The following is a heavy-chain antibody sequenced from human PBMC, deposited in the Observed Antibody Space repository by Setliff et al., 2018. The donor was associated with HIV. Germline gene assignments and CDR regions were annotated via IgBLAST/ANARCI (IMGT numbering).Heavy chain of an antibody. CDR3: ARAYYDSVWGSHRYRFYYFDY. CDR1: GGTLRRYG. V-gene: IGHV1-18*04. Sequence: GASVKVSCKAAGGTLRRYGISWVRQAPGQGLEWMGWISTYNGNANYARKFQGRVTMTTHTSTTTAHMELRSLRSDDTAVYYCARAYYDSVWGSHRYRFYYFDYWGQGSLVTVSS. J-gene: IGHJ4*02. D-gene: IGHD3-16*02. CDR2: ISTYNGNA.